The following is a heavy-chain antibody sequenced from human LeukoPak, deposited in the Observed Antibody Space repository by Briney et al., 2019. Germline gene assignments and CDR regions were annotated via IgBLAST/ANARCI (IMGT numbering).Heavy chain of an antibody. CDR3: VYYYGSGSVEY. Sequence: SETLSLTCTVSGVSITSSNYYWGWIRQPPGKGLEWIGSFYYSGSTNYNPSLKSRVTISVDTSKNQFSLKLSSVTAADTAVYYCVYYYGSGSVEYWGQGTLATVSS. V-gene: IGHV4-39*01. CDR2: FYYSGST. D-gene: IGHD3-10*01. CDR1: GVSITSSNYY. J-gene: IGHJ4*02.